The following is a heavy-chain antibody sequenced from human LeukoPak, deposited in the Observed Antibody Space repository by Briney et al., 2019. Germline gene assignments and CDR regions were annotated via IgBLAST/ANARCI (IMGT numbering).Heavy chain of an antibody. CDR3: VRGGTYCDSTCKGADY. D-gene: IGHD2/OR15-2a*01. CDR2: IDSSTTRI. CDR1: GFTFRSFS. Sequence: PGGSLRLSCAASGFTFRSFSMNWVRQAPGKGLEWVSAIDSSTTRIYYANSVRGRFTISRDNAKSSLDLQMNSLRAEDTAVYYCVRGGTYCDSTCKGADYWGQGTLVAVSS. V-gene: IGHV3-21*01. J-gene: IGHJ4*02.